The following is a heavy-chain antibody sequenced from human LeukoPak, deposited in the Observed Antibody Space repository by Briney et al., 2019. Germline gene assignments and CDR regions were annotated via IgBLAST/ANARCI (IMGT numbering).Heavy chain of an antibody. CDR1: GFTFSSYA. D-gene: IGHD5-24*01. CDR2: ITYNGDDR. CDR3: ARGGSWGWAQYDH. Sequence: GGSLRLSRAVSGFTFSSYAMGGVREAPGKGLEWGAGITYNGDDRNYADSVKGRFTISKDNYKRTLDLQINSVRAEDTALYYCARGGSWGWAQYDHWGQGILVTVSS. J-gene: IGHJ4*02. V-gene: IGHV3-23*01.